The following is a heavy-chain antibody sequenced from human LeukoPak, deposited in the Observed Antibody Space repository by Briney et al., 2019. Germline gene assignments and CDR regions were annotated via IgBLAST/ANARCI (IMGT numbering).Heavy chain of an antibody. D-gene: IGHD4-17*01. Sequence: PSETLSLTCSVSAGSISDFHWGWIRQTPGKGLEWIGHVHSSGSTNYNPSLKSRLTTSVDTSKNQFFLKLNSVTAADTAVYYCARDLTTVTKGLDVWGQGTTIIVSS. CDR2: VHSSGST. J-gene: IGHJ6*02. CDR1: AGSISDFH. V-gene: IGHV4-59*01. CDR3: ARDLTTVTKGLDV.